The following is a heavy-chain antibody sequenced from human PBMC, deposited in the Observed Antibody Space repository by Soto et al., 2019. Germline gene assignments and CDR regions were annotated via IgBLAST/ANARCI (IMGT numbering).Heavy chain of an antibody. D-gene: IGHD6-19*01. CDR3: ACGYSRGWYIY. V-gene: IGHV3-66*01. CDR2: IYSGGST. J-gene: IGHJ4*02. Sequence: EVQLVESGGGLVQPGGSLRLSCAASGFTVRSNYMSWVRQAPGKGLEWVSVIYSGGSTYYADSVKGRFTISRDNSKNTRYLQMHSLRVEDPAVYYCACGYSRGWYIYWGQGTLVTVSS. CDR1: GFTVRSNY.